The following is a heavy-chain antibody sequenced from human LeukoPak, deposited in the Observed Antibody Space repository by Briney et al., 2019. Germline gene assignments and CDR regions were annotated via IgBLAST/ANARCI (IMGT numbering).Heavy chain of an antibody. CDR2: ISGSGGST. CDR3: VEYNRFLYYYGSGSYYNDY. Sequence: GGSLRLSCAASGFTFSSYAMSWVRQAPGKGLEWVSAISGSGGSTYYADSVKGRFIISRDNSKNTLYLQMNSLRAEDTAVYYCVEYNRFLYYYGSGSYYNDYWGQGTLVTVSS. V-gene: IGHV3-23*01. CDR1: GFTFSSYA. D-gene: IGHD3-10*01. J-gene: IGHJ4*02.